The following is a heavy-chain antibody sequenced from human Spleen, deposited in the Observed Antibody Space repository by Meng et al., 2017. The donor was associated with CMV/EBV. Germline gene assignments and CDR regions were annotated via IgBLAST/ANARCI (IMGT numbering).Heavy chain of an antibody. Sequence: SGFPFSTFAMHWVRQAPGKGLEWVAVISYDESNKYYADSVKGRFTISRDNSKNTLYLQMNSLRAEDTAVYYCARGLESGTQRGFFDCWGQGTLVTVSS. CDR1: GFPFSTFA. D-gene: IGHD1-26*01. J-gene: IGHJ4*02. CDR3: ARGLESGTQRGFFDC. V-gene: IGHV3-30*04. CDR2: ISYDESNK.